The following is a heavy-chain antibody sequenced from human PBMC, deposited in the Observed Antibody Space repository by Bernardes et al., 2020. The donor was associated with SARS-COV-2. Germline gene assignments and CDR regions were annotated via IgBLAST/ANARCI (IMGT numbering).Heavy chain of an antibody. Sequence: GGSLRLSCAASGFSFSSYSMSWARQAAGKGLEWISFISTTSSTIYYADSVKGRFTISRDNAKNILYLQMNRLRDEDTAMYYCAKNADFDYWGQGTTVTVPS. CDR3: AKNADFDY. V-gene: IGHV3-48*02. J-gene: IGHJ4*02. CDR1: GFSFSSYS. CDR2: ISTTSSTI.